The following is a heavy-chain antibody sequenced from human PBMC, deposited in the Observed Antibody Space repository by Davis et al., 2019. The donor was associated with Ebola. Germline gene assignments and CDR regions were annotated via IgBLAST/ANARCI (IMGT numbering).Heavy chain of an antibody. J-gene: IGHJ5*02. CDR3: ARVWGYCSGGSCFKNWFDP. V-gene: IGHV1-46*01. D-gene: IGHD2-15*01. CDR2: INPSGGST. Sequence: ASVKVSCKASGYTFTSYYMHWVRQAPGQGLEWMGIINPSGGSTSYAQKFQGRVTITRDTSASTAYMELSSLRSEDTAVYYCARVWGYCSGGSCFKNWFDPWGQGTLVTVSS. CDR1: GYTFTSYY.